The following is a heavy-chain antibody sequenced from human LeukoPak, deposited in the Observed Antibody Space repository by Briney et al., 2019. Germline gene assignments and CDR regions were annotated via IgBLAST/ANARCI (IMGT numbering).Heavy chain of an antibody. D-gene: IGHD3-10*01. CDR1: GFTFSSYS. J-gene: IGHJ3*02. CDR2: IRSSSSYI. V-gene: IGHV3-21*01. Sequence: PGGSLRLSCAASGFTFSSYSMNWVRQAPGKGLEWVSSIRSSSSYIYYADSVKGRFTISRDNAKNSLYLQMNSLRAEDTAVYYCARDGDYYGSRSYRDGFDIWGQGTMVTVSS. CDR3: ARDGDYYGSRSYRDGFDI.